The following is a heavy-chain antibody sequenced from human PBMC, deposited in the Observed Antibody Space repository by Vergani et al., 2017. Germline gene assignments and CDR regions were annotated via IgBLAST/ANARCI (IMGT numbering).Heavy chain of an antibody. CDR2: IRYDGSNK. J-gene: IGHJ1*01. V-gene: IGHV3-30*02. CDR3: AKGHYYVSSGSCFQH. CDR1: GFTFSSYG. Sequence: QVQLVESGGGVVQPGGSLRLSCAASGFTFSSYGMHWVRQAPGKGLEWVAFIRYDGSNKYYADSVKGRFTISRDNSKNTLYLQMNSLRAEDTAVYYCAKGHYYVSSGSCFQHWGQGTLVTVSS. D-gene: IGHD3-22*01.